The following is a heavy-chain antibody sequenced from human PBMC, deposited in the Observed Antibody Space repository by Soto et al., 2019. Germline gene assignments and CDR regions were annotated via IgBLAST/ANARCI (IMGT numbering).Heavy chain of an antibody. CDR3: ARDGYDFWSGRHYYYYYYYMDV. J-gene: IGHJ6*03. V-gene: IGHV3-33*01. CDR2: IWYDGSNK. Sequence: PGGSLRLSCAASGFTFSSYGMHWVRQAPGKGLEWVAVIWYDGSNKYYADSVKGRFTISRDNSKNTLYLQMNSLRAEDTAVYYCARDGYDFWSGRHYYYYYYYMDVWGKGTTVTVSS. D-gene: IGHD3-3*01. CDR1: GFTFSSYG.